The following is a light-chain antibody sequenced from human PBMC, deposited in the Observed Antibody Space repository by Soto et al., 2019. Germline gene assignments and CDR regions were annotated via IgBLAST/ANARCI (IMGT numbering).Light chain of an antibody. CDR1: QIVSSNY. Sequence: EIVLTQSPGTLSLSPGEGATLSCRASQIVSSNYLAWYQQQPGQAPRLLIYDASSRATGIEDRFSGSGSGTDFTLTISRLEHEDYAVYYCQQYHNARWFGQGIKVEIK. CDR2: DAS. CDR3: QQYHNARW. V-gene: IGKV3-20*01. J-gene: IGKJ1*01.